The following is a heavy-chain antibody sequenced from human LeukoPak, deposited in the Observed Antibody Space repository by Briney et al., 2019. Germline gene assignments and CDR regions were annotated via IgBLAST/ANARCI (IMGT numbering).Heavy chain of an antibody. CDR3: ARGSYDSSGYYFDPYFDY. CDR1: GYTFTSYG. D-gene: IGHD3-22*01. J-gene: IGHJ4*02. CDR2: ISAYNGNT. V-gene: IGHV1-18*01. Sequence: GASVKVSCKASGYTFTSYGISWVRQAPGQGLEWMGWISAYNGNTNYAQKLQGRVTMTTDTSTSTAYMELRSLRSDDTAVYYCARGSYDSSGYYFDPYFDYWGQGTLVTVSS.